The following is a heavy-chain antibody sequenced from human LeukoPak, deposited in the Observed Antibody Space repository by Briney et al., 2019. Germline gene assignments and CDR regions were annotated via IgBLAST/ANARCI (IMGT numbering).Heavy chain of an antibody. J-gene: IGHJ4*02. V-gene: IGHV3-23*01. CDR3: AKGIGQQLAPHFLDY. CDR1: GCTYRSYA. Sequence: GGSLPHSFVSTGCTYRSYAMSSLGPPPWRGLEGVSPISGSGGSTYYADSVKGRFTISRDNSNNTLYLQMNSMRAEATAVYYCAKGIGQQLAPHFLDYWGQGTLVTVSS. CDR2: ISGSGGST. D-gene: IGHD6-13*01.